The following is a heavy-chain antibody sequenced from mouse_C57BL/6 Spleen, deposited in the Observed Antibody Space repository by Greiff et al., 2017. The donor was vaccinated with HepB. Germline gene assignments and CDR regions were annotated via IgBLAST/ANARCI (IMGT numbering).Heavy chain of an antibody. CDR3: ARVYYGSSYRAMDY. D-gene: IGHD1-1*01. CDR1: GYSFSSSW. CDR2: CYPGDGDT. J-gene: IGHJ4*01. Sequence: QVHVKQSGPELVKPGASVKISCKASGYSFSSSWLNWVKQGPGKGLEWIGRCYPGDGDTNYNGKFKGKATLTADKSSSPAYMKLSSVTSEDSAIYFCARVYYGSSYRAMDYWGQGTSVTVSS. V-gene: IGHV1-82*01.